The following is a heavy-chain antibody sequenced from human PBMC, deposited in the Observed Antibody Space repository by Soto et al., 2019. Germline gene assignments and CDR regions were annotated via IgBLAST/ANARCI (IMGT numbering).Heavy chain of an antibody. J-gene: IGHJ4*02. V-gene: IGHV3-21*01. CDR3: ARDLGLLKSMFDY. D-gene: IGHD2-8*01. CDR2: ISVSGDNI. CDR1: GFSFNSFN. Sequence: WWSLRLWCLASGFSFNSFNMNWIRRAPGRGLEWVASISVSGDNIYYGDSMQGRFTISRDNSKRSVFLDLNSLRVEDTAVYYCARDLGLLKSMFDYWGQGTLVTVSS.